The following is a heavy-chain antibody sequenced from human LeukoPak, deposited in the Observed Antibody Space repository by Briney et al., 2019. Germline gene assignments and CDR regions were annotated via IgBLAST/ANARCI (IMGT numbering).Heavy chain of an antibody. V-gene: IGHV4-59*12. Sequence: SETLSLTCIVSGGSIISYYWSWIRQPPGKGLEWIGYIYYTGSTNYNPSLKSRVTISVDTSKNQFSLKLSSVTAADTAVYYCGRNGDYDLDYWGPGTLVTVSS. CDR2: IYYTGST. CDR3: GRNGDYDLDY. CDR1: GGSIISYY. J-gene: IGHJ4*02. D-gene: IGHD2-21*01.